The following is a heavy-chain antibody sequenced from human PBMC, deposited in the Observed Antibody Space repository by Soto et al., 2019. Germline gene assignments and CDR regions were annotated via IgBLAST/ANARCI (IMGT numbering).Heavy chain of an antibody. V-gene: IGHV3-48*01. D-gene: IGHD3-10*01. CDR3: ASLIWFGEPSKD. Sequence: GGSLRLSCAASGFTFTSYSMIWVRQAPGKGLEWVSYISSSSSAIYYADSVKGRFTISRDNAKNSLYLQMNSLRVEDTAVYYCASLIWFGEPSKDWGPGTLVTVPS. CDR2: ISSSSSAI. J-gene: IGHJ4*02. CDR1: GFTFTSYS.